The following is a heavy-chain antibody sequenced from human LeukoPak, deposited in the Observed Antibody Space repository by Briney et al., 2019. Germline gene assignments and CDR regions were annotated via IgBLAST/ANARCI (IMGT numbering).Heavy chain of an antibody. V-gene: IGHV5-51*01. J-gene: IGHJ5*02. Sequence: GESLQIFCKGSGYSFTSYWIGWVRLLPGKGLEWMGIIYPGDSDTRYSPSFQGQVTISADKSISTAYLQWRSLKASDAAMYYCARYRPRVAPGQFDPWGQGTLVTVPS. CDR3: ARYRPRVAPGQFDP. CDR2: IYPGDSDT. D-gene: IGHD2-15*01. CDR1: GYSFTSYW.